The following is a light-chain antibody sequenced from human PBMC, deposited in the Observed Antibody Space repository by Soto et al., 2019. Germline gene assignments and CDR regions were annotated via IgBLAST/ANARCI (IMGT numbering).Light chain of an antibody. CDR1: QSLLYNSNNKNY. J-gene: IGKJ4*01. CDR3: HQYYSVPLT. V-gene: IGKV4-1*01. CDR2: WAS. Sequence: DIVMTQSPDSLAVSLGERDTINCKSSQSLLYNSNNKNYLAWYQQEPGQPPKLLIYWASTRESGVPDRFSGSGSGTDFTLTISNLQAEDVAVYYCHQYYSVPLTFGGGTKVEIK.